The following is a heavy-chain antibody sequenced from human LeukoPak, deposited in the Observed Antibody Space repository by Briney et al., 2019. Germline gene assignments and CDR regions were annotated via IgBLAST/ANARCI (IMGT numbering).Heavy chain of an antibody. D-gene: IGHD3-10*01. V-gene: IGHV1-18*01. J-gene: IGHJ6*02. CDR2: ISAYNGNT. CDR1: GYTFTSYG. Sequence: ASVKVSCKASGYTFTSYGISWVRQAPGQGLEWMGWISAYNGNTNYAQKLQGRVTMTTDTSTSTAYMELRSLRSDDTAVYYCARDQAVRGVIRTRPYYYYGMDVWGQGTTVTVSS. CDR3: ARDQAVRGVIRTRPYYYYGMDV.